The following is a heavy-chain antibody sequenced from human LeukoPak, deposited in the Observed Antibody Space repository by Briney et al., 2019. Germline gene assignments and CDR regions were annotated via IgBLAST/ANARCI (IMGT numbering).Heavy chain of an antibody. CDR3: ARERKYGGYMNDH. CDR1: GYTFTGYY. J-gene: IGHJ4*02. V-gene: IGHV1-2*02. D-gene: IGHD5-12*01. Sequence: ASVKVSCKASGYTFTGYYMHWVRQAPGQGLEWMGWINPNSGGTNYAQKFQGRVTMTRDTSISTAYMELSRLRSDDTAVYYCARERKYGGYMNDHWGQGTLVTVSS. CDR2: INPNSGGT.